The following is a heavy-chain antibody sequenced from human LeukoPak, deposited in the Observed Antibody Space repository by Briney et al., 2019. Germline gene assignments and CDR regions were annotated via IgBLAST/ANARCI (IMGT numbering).Heavy chain of an antibody. CDR1: GFTFSSYG. Sequence: PGGSLRLSCAASGFTFSSYGMHWVRQAPGKGLEWVAVISYDGSNQYYAYSVKGRFTISRDNSKNTLYLQMNSLRAEDTAVYYCAKDKGGGYGNDGFDIWGRGTMVTVSS. CDR3: AKDKGGGYGNDGFDI. CDR2: ISYDGSNQ. J-gene: IGHJ3*02. V-gene: IGHV3-30*18. D-gene: IGHD3-16*01.